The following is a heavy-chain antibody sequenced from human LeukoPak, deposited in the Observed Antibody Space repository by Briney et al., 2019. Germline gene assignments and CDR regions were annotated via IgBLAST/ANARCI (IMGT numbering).Heavy chain of an antibody. CDR1: GFTFSSYS. CDR2: IWYGGSNK. J-gene: IGHJ4*02. D-gene: IGHD3-3*01. CDR3: AKGKYDFWSGYSYYFDY. Sequence: PGGSLRLSCAASGFTFSSYSMNWVRQAPGKGLEWVAVIWYGGSNKYYADSVKGRFTISRDNSKNTLYLQMNSLRAEDTAVYYCAKGKYDFWSGYSYYFDYWSQGTLVTVSS. V-gene: IGHV3-30*02.